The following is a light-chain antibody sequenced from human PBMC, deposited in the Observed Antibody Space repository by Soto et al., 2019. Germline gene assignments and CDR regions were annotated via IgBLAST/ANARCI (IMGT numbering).Light chain of an antibody. CDR3: MQTLQSRT. V-gene: IGKV2-28*01. Sequence: DIVVTQSPLSLPVTPGEPASISCRSSQSLLHSNGYTYLDWFLQKPGQSPQLLIYMGSNRASGVPDRFSGSGSGTDFTLKIRRVEAEDVGVYYCMQTLQSRTFGGGTKLEI. CDR1: QSLLHSNGYTY. J-gene: IGKJ4*01. CDR2: MGS.